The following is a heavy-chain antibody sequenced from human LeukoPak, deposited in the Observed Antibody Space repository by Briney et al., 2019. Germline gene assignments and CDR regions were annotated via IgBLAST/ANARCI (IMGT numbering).Heavy chain of an antibody. CDR2: INHSGSS. J-gene: IGHJ3*02. CDR3: VRVQILTGYHDTFDI. Sequence: SETLSLTCAVYGGSFSGYYWSWIRQPPGKGLEWIGEINHSGSSNNNPSLKSRVTISVDTSKNQFSLQLSSVTAADTAVYYCVRVQILTGYHDTFDIWGQGTMVTVSS. V-gene: IGHV4-34*01. CDR1: GGSFSGYY. D-gene: IGHD3-9*01.